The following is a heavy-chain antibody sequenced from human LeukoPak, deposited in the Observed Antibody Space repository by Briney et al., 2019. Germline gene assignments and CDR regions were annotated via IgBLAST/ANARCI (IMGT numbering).Heavy chain of an antibody. Sequence: GGSLRLSCAASGFTFSSYAMSWVRQAPGKGLEWVSAISGSGGSTYYADSVKGRFTISRDNSKNTLYLQMNSLKTEDTAVYYCTTDTYYDYVWGSYGSDYWGQGTLVTVSS. CDR2: ISGSGGST. J-gene: IGHJ4*02. CDR3: TTDTYYDYVWGSYGSDY. CDR1: GFTFSSYA. V-gene: IGHV3-23*01. D-gene: IGHD3-16*01.